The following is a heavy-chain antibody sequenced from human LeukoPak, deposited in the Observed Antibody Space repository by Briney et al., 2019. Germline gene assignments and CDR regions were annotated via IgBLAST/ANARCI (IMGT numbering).Heavy chain of an antibody. D-gene: IGHD6-13*01. CDR3: TRAAAGTMVGWFDP. Sequence: PGGSLRLSCTASGFTFGDYAMSWVRQAPGKELEWVGFIRSKAYGGTTEYAASVKGRFTISRDDSKSIAYLQMNSLKTEDTAVYYCTRAAAGTMVGWFDPWGQGTLVTVSS. V-gene: IGHV3-49*04. CDR1: GFTFGDYA. CDR2: IRSKAYGGTT. J-gene: IGHJ5*02.